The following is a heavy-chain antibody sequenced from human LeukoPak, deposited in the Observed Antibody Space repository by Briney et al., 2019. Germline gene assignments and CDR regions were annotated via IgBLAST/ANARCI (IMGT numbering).Heavy chain of an antibody. CDR2: IYSGGAT. D-gene: IGHD1-1*01. Sequence: GGSLRLSCAASGFAVSSNYIGWVRQAPGKGLEYVSVIYSGGATYYADSVKGRFTISRHISKHTLYLQMNSLRAEDTAVYYCARYNWIDGRSYNGVDVWGQGTMVTVSS. CDR1: GFAVSSNY. J-gene: IGHJ6*02. V-gene: IGHV3-53*04. CDR3: ARYNWIDGRSYNGVDV.